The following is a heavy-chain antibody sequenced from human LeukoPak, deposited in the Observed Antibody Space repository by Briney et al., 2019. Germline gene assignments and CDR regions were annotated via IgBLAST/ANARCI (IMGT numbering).Heavy chain of an antibody. Sequence: PTETLSLTCAVYGGSFNGYCWTWIRQPPGKGLEWIGNIYYSGNTYYSPSLKSRVTISVDTSKNQFSLKLSSVTAADTAVYYCARHATLTTFVLVYWGKGTLVTVSS. J-gene: IGHJ4*02. CDR3: ARHATLTTFVLVY. CDR2: IYYSGNT. D-gene: IGHD4-17*01. CDR1: GGSFNGYC. V-gene: IGHV4-34*01.